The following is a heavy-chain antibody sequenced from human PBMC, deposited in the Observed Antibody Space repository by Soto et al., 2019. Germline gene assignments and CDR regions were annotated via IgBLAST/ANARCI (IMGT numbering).Heavy chain of an antibody. CDR3: ARGEKIAVAGKLSVFDI. D-gene: IGHD6-19*01. Sequence: RASVKVSCKASGYTFTSYDINWVRQATGQGLEWMGWMNPNSGNTGYAQKFQGRVTMTRNTSISTAYMELNSLRSEDTAVYYCARGEKIAVAGKLSVFDIWGQGTMVTVSS. J-gene: IGHJ3*02. CDR1: GYTFTSYD. V-gene: IGHV1-8*01. CDR2: MNPNSGNT.